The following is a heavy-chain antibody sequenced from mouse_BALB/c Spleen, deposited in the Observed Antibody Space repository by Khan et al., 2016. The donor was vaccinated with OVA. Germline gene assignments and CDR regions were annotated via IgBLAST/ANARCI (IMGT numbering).Heavy chain of an antibody. CDR3: AREEVLYYFSY. V-gene: IGHV1-76*01. J-gene: IGHJ2*01. Sequence: QVRLLQSGAELVRPGASVKLSCKPSGYIFTSYWIHWVKQRSGQGLEWIARIYPGTNNTYYNEKFKEKATLPADKSSSNAYLQLSSRKSEEAAVKFGAREEVLYYFSYWGQGTTLTVSS. CDR2: IYPGTNNT. CDR1: GYIFTSYW.